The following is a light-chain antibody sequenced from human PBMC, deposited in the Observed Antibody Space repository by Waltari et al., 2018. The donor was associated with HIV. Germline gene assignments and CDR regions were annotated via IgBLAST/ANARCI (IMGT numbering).Light chain of an antibody. CDR3: QHRSDSPAIT. Sequence: ETALTQSPATLSSSPGDRVTLSCRASQNVGYYLAWYQQNPGQAPRILIHVASTRAAILPGRFSSSWSGTDFTLTISRLYPDYVAFYCCQHRSDSPAITFGGGTKVEI. J-gene: IGKJ4*01. V-gene: IGKV3-11*01. CDR2: VAS. CDR1: QNVGYY.